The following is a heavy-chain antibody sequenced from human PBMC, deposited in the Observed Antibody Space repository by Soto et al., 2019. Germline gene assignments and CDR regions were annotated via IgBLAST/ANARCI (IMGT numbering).Heavy chain of an antibody. CDR1: GDSITSSSYH. J-gene: IGHJ6*03. CDR3: ARHEARSYFYMDV. V-gene: IGHV4-39*01. CDR2: IYYSGSS. Sequence: QLQLQESGPGLVKPSETMSLTCTVSGDSITSSSYHWGWIRQPPGKGLERIGNIYYSGSSYYNPALKSRVTMSVDMSKNQFSLSLSSVTAADTAVYHCARHEARSYFYMDVWGKGTTVTVSS.